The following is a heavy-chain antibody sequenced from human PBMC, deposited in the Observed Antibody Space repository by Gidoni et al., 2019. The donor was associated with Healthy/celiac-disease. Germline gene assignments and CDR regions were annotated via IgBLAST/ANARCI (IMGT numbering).Heavy chain of an antibody. CDR2: INSDGSST. CDR1: GFTFSSYW. V-gene: IGHV3-74*01. D-gene: IGHD5-12*01. CDR3: ARAPSGYDYFFGPVAFDI. Sequence: EVQLVESGGGLVQPGGSLRLSCAASGFTFSSYWMHWVRQAPGKGLVWVSRINSDGSSTSYADSVKGRFTISRDNAKNTLYLQMNSLRAEDTAVYYCARAPSGYDYFFGPVAFDIWGQGTMVTVSS. J-gene: IGHJ3*02.